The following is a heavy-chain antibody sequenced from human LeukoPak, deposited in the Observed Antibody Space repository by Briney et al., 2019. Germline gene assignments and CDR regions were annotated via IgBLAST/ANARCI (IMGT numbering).Heavy chain of an antibody. D-gene: IGHD3-22*01. CDR3: AREDSSDYDAFDI. CDR1: GGSISSYY. CDR2: IYYSGST. V-gene: IGHV4-59*01. J-gene: IGHJ3*02. Sequence: KASETLSLTCTVSGGSISSYYWSWIRQPPGKGLEWIGYIYYSGSTNYNPSLKSRVTISVDTSKNQFSLKLSSVTAADTAVYYCAREDSSDYDAFDIWRQGTLVTVSS.